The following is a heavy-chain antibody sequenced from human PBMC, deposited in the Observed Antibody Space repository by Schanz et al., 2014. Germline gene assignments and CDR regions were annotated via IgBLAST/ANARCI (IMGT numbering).Heavy chain of an antibody. CDR2: IKQEGDEK. CDR1: GLTFSDYY. D-gene: IGHD2-8*01. CDR3: VRDRGFCANDICWLRYYMDV. V-gene: IGHV3-7*01. J-gene: IGHJ6*03. Sequence: EVQLVESGGGVVQPGRSLRLSCAASGLTFSDYYMSWIRQAPGKGLEWVASIKQEGDEKNYVDSVKGRFTISRDNAKNSLFLQMNSLRADDTAVYYCVRDRGFCANDICWLRYYMDVWGNGTTVTVSS.